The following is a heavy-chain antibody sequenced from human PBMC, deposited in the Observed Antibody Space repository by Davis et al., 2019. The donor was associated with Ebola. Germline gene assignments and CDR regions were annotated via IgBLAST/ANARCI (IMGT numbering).Heavy chain of an antibody. CDR3: ARAQLPTTSDH. V-gene: IGHV1-18*04. Sequence: AASVKVSCKASGYTFTSYAITWVRQAPGQGLEWMGWINPHNGNTNYAQNVQGRVTMTTDTSTSTAYMEVGILRSDDTAVYYCARAQLPTTSDHWGQGTLVTVSS. CDR1: GYTFTSYA. J-gene: IGHJ4*02. CDR2: INPHNGNT. D-gene: IGHD4-23*01.